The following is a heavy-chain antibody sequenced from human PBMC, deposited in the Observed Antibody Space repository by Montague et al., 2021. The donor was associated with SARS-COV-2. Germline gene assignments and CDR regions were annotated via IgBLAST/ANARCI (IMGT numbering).Heavy chain of an antibody. D-gene: IGHD3-22*01. J-gene: IGHJ5*02. CDR2: INDSGST. CDR3: ARSIVYYDPRGYPSGGRWFDA. Sequence: SETLSLTCAVYGGSFRGYYWYWIRQPPGRGLEWIGEINDSGSTDYNPSLKSRVIMSVDTSKNQFSLRLTALAAADTAMYYCARSIVYYDPRGYPSGGRWFDAWGKGTLVIVSS. V-gene: IGHV4-34*01. CDR1: GGSFRGYY.